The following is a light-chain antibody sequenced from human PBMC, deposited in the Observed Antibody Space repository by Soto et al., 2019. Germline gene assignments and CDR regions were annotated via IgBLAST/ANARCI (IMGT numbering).Light chain of an antibody. Sequence: EIVLTQSPGTLSLSPGERATLSCWASQSVSSSYLAWYQQKPGQAPRLLIYGASSRATGIPDRFSGSGSGTDFTLTISRLEPEDSAVYYCQQYGSSRSYTFGQGTKLEIK. V-gene: IGKV3-20*01. CDR1: QSVSSSY. CDR2: GAS. J-gene: IGKJ2*01. CDR3: QQYGSSRSYT.